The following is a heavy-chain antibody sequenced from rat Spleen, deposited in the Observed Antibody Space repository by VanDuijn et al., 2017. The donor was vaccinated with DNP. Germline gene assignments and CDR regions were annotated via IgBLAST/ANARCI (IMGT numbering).Heavy chain of an antibody. CDR3: TATVSSTGAMDA. CDR2: IRTTPNNYAT. Sequence: VQLVESGGGLVQPKESLKISCAASGFTFSNAAMYWVRQAPGKGLEWVARIRTTPNNYATYYADSVKGRFTISRDDSKSMVYLQMDNLKTEDTAMYYCTATVSSTGAMDAWGQGTSVTVSS. D-gene: IGHD4-1*01. J-gene: IGHJ4*01. V-gene: IGHV10-5*01. CDR1: GFTFSNAA.